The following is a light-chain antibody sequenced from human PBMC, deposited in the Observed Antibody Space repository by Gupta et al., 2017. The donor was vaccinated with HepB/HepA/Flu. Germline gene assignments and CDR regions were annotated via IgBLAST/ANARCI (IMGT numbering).Light chain of an antibody. CDR2: DTS. CDR3: QQRRGWPIT. V-gene: IGKV3-11*01. Sequence: EILLTQSPATLSLSPGERVALTCRASQSVSGTLAWHQQKPGQAPRLLIYDTSNRATGIAARFSGSGSATYFTVTISIGDPEDFAVYYCQQRRGWPITFGGGTEVEIK. CDR1: QSVSGT. J-gene: IGKJ4*01.